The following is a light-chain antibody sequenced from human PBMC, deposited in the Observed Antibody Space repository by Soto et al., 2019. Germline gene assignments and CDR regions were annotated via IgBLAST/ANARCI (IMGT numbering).Light chain of an antibody. CDR1: QSISRY. Sequence: IVLTQSPGTLSLSPGERTTLSCRASQSISRYLAWYQQKPGQGPRLLIYGASSRATDTPDRFSGSGSGTDFTLTINRLEPEDFALYYCQQYGSSPPTFSQGTKVDIK. CDR2: GAS. CDR3: QQYGSSPPT. V-gene: IGKV3-20*01. J-gene: IGKJ1*01.